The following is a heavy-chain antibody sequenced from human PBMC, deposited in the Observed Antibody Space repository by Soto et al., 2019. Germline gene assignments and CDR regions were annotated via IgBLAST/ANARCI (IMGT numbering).Heavy chain of an antibody. CDR3: AXXXXXYKYYFDY. Sequence: QITLKESGPALVKPTQTLTLTCTFSGFSLTTRGVGVGWIRQPPGKALEWLALIYWDDDKGYSPSLKNRLTXXXXXXXXXXXXXXXXXXXXXXXXXXXAXXXXXYKYYFDYWGQGTLVTVSS. CDR2: IYWDDDK. CDR1: GFSLTTRGVG. V-gene: IGHV2-5*02. J-gene: IGHJ4*02. D-gene: IGHD1-1*01.